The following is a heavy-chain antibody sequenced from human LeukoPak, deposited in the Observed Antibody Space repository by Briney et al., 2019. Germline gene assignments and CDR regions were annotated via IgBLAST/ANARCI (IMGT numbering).Heavy chain of an antibody. CDR3: ARDGSGFYLYNYMDV. D-gene: IGHD6-25*01. CDR1: GFTFTDYS. Sequence: GGSLRLSCAPSGFTFTDYSMNWVRQAPGKGLEWVASISTVSTYTFYADSVKGRFSISRDNARNLLYLQMSSLGAEDTAVYYCARDGSGFYLYNYMDVWGKGTTVTVSS. V-gene: IGHV3-21*06. CDR2: ISTVSTYT. J-gene: IGHJ6*03.